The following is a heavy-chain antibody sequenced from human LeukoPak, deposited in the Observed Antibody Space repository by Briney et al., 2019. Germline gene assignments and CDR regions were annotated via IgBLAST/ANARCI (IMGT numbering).Heavy chain of an antibody. CDR1: GFSISDYW. J-gene: IGHJ4*01. V-gene: IGHV3-7*01. CDR3: ASRESSMSRSH. Sequence: GGSLRLSCAASGFSISDYWMNWVRLVPGRGLEWVANINEDGTIQDYVASVRGRFTISRNNAKNSLYLQMNSLGAEDTAVYYCASRESSMSRSHWGHGTLATVSS. D-gene: IGHD2/OR15-2a*01. CDR2: INEDGTIQ.